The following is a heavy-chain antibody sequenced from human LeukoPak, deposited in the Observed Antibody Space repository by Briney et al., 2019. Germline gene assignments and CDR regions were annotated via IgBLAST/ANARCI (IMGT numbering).Heavy chain of an antibody. D-gene: IGHD3-22*01. V-gene: IGHV3-21*01. CDR1: GFTFSSYS. Sequence: GGSLRLSCAASGFTFSSYSMNWVRQAPGKGLEWVSSISSSSSIYIYYADSVKGRFTISRDNAKNSLYLQMNSLRAEDTAVYYCARAHYYDSSGLDFWGQGTLVTVSS. J-gene: IGHJ4*02. CDR3: ARAHYYDSSGLDF. CDR2: ISSSSSIYI.